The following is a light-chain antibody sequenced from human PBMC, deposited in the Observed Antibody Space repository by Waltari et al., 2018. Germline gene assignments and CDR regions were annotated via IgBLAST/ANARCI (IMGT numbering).Light chain of an antibody. Sequence: DIQMTQSPSSLSPSVGDRVILTCRASQAISTFLAWFQLKPGKAPTSLIYAASTLQTGVSSNCSGSGSGTDFTLTISSLQPGDCATYYCQQYSTFPPTFGGGTRVEI. V-gene: IGKV1-16*02. CDR1: QAISTF. CDR2: AAS. J-gene: IGKJ4*02. CDR3: QQYSTFPPT.